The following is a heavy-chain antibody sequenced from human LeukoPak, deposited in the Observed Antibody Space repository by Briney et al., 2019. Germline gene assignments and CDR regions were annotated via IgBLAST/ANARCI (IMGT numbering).Heavy chain of an antibody. CDR1: GGTFSCYA. CDR2: IIPIFGTA. V-gene: IGHV1-69*05. J-gene: IGHJ1*01. Sequence: ASVKVSCKASGGTFSCYAVSWVRQAPGQGLEWMGGIIPIFGTANYAQKFQGRVTITTDESTSTAYMELSSLRSEDTAVYYCATDRVVGATVRYFQHWGQGTLVTVSS. D-gene: IGHD1-26*01. CDR3: ATDRVVGATVRYFQH.